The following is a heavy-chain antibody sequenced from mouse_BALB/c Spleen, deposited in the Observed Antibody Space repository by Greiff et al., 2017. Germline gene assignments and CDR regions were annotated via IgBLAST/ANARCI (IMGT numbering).Heavy chain of an antibody. CDR3: ARDGDGYSGYFDV. V-gene: IGHV5-4*02. J-gene: IGHJ1*01. D-gene: IGHD2-3*01. Sequence: EVMLVESGGGLVKPGGSLKLSCAASGFTFSDYYMYWVRQTPEKRLEWVATISDGGSYTYYPDSVKGRFTISRDNAKNNLYLQMSSLKSEDTAMYYCARDGDGYSGYFDVWGAGTTVTVSS. CDR2: ISDGGSYT. CDR1: GFTFSDYY.